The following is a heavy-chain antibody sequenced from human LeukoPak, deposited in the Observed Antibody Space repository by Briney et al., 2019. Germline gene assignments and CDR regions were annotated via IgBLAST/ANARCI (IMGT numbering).Heavy chain of an antibody. CDR1: GFSFSSYS. Sequence: PGGSLRLSCAAYGFSFSSYSMNWVRQAPGKGLAWVAAISSTSDYIYHADSVKGRFTISRDNSKNTLYLQMNSLRAEDTAVYYCAKEWGAFDIWGQGTMVTVSS. V-gene: IGHV3-21*04. CDR2: ISSTSDYI. J-gene: IGHJ3*02. CDR3: AKEWGAFDI. D-gene: IGHD1-26*01.